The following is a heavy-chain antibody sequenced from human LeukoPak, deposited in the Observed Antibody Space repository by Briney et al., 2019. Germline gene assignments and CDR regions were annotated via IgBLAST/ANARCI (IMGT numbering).Heavy chain of an antibody. CDR2: INPRGDGT. D-gene: IGHD1-26*01. J-gene: IGHJ4*02. CDR3: ARELRTGVGATDY. Sequence: ASVKVSCKASGYTFTSYYMHWVRQAPGQGLEWVGIINPRGDGTNYAQKFQGRVTMTRDTSTSTVYMELSSLRSEDTAVYFCARELRTGVGATDYWGQGTLDTVSS. V-gene: IGHV1-46*01. CDR1: GYTFTSYY.